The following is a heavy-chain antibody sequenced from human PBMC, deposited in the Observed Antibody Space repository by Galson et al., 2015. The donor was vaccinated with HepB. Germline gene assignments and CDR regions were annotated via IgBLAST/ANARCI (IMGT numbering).Heavy chain of an antibody. D-gene: IGHD6-13*01. CDR3: ARTAASHRGLDQ. Sequence: SLRLSCAASGFTLSRHWVSWVRQAPGKGLEWVAHINEDASEKNYVDSVRGRFTTSRDNTKNSLYLQMNNLGAEDTAVYYCARTAASHRGLDQWGQGTLVTVSS. V-gene: IGHV3-7*03. J-gene: IGHJ4*02. CDR2: INEDASEK. CDR1: GFTLSRHW.